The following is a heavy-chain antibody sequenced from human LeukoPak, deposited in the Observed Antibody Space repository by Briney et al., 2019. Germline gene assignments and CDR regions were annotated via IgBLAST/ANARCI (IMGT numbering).Heavy chain of an antibody. J-gene: IGHJ4*02. V-gene: IGHV4-59*05. CDR2: IYYSGST. CDR1: GGSISSYY. D-gene: IGHD6-19*01. Sequence: NASETLSLTCTVSGGSISSYYWNWIRQPPGKGLEWIGSIYYSGSTYYNPSLESRVTISVDTSKNQFSLKLSSVTAADTAVYYCATSGWYLLPGVYWGQGTLVTVSS. CDR3: ATSGWYLLPGVY.